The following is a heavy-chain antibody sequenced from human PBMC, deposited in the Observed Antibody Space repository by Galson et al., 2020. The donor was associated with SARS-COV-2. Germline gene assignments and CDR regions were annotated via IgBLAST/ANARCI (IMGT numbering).Heavy chain of an antibody. CDR2: IWYDGSDK. J-gene: IGHJ6*03. CDR1: GFTFSNYG. D-gene: IGHD6-6*01. V-gene: IGHV3-33*06. Sequence: GGSLRLSCAASGFTFSNYGMHWVRQAPGKGLEWVAVIWYDGSDKYYADSVKGRFTISRDNSKNTLYLQMNSLRAEDTAVYYCAKPKDYSRSSGYYYYMGVWGKGTTVTVSS. CDR3: AKPKDYSRSSGYYYYMGV.